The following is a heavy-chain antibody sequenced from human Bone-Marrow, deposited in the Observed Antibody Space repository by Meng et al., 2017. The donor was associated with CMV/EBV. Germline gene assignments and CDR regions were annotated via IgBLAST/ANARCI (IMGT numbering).Heavy chain of an antibody. J-gene: IGHJ6*02. V-gene: IGHV4-30-4*08. CDR1: GGSISSGDYY. CDR3: ARDTRVATTNPTYYYYGMDV. D-gene: IGHD5-12*01. CDR2: IYYSGST. Sequence: LRLSCTVSGGSISSGDYYWSWIRQPPGKGLEWIGYIYYSGSTYYNPSLKSRVTISVDTSKNQFSLKLSSVTAADTAVYYCARDTRVATTNPTYYYYGMDVWGQGNTVTVAS.